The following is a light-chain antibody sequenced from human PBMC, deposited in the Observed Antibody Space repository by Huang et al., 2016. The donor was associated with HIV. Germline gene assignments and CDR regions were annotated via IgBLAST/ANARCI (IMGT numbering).Light chain of an antibody. CDR1: QSVLYFANNKNY. CDR2: WAS. CDR3: QQYYNTPCT. V-gene: IGKV4-1*01. Sequence: DIVMTQSPDSLAVSLGERATINCKSSQSVLYFANNKNYLAWYQQKPGQPPKWLIYWASTREVGVPDQVGCSGSGTDFTLTISGLQAEDVAVYYCQQYYNTPCTFGQGTKLEIK. J-gene: IGKJ2*02.